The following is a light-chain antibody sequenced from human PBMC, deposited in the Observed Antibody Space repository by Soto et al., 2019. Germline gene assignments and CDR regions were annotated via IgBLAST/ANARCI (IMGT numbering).Light chain of an antibody. CDR2: AAS. V-gene: IGKV1-6*01. CDR3: LQDYNRPYT. J-gene: IGKJ2*01. CDR1: QDIRND. Sequence: AIQMNHSPSSLSASVGDRVTITCRASQDIRNDLGWYQQRPGKPPKVLIYAASNLQSGVPPRFSGSGSGTDVALTITSLQPEDFATYYCLQDYNRPYTFGQGTKLEF.